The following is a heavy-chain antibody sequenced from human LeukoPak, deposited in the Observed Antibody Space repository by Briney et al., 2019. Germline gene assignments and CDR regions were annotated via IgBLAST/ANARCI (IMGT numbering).Heavy chain of an antibody. Sequence: PGGSLRLSCAASGFTFSRYWMNWVRQAPGKGLEWVANIKQEGSEKYSVDSVKGRFTTSRDNAKNSLYLQMNSLRAEDTAVYYCARDQGFGSSSLIYYYYGMDVWGQGTTVTVSS. CDR2: IKQEGSEK. D-gene: IGHD6-6*01. J-gene: IGHJ6*02. V-gene: IGHV3-7*05. CDR3: ARDQGFGSSSLIYYYYGMDV. CDR1: GFTFSRYW.